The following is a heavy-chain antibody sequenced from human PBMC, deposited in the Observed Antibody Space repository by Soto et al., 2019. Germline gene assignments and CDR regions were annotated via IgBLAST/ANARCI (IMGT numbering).Heavy chain of an antibody. CDR1: GGTFSSYA. CDR3: ARDRDIVVVVAATTGAFDI. D-gene: IGHD2-15*01. J-gene: IGHJ3*02. Sequence: SVKFSCKASGGTFSSYAISWVRQAPGQGLEWMGGIIPIFGTANYAQKFQGRVTITADESTSTAYMELSSLRSEDTAVYYCARDRDIVVVVAATTGAFDIWGQGTMVTVSS. CDR2: IIPIFGTA. V-gene: IGHV1-69*13.